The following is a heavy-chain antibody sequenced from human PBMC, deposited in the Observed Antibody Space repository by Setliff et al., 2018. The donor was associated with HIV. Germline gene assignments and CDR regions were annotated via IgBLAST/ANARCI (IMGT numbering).Heavy chain of an antibody. CDR3: ARGVTHPPPFGAFDI. Sequence: PSETLSLTCTVSGGSISTYYWSWIWQSPGKGLEWIGYIYYSGSTKYNPSLKSRLTISVDTSKNQFSLKLRSVTAADTAFYYCARGVTHPPPFGAFDIWGLGTLVTVSS. CDR1: GGSISTYY. J-gene: IGHJ3*02. CDR2: IYYSGST. D-gene: IGHD5-18*01. V-gene: IGHV4-59*01.